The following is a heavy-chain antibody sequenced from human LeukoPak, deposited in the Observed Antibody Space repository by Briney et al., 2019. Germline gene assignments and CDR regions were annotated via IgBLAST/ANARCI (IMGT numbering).Heavy chain of an antibody. CDR2: TSAYNGNT. CDR1: GYTFTNYG. V-gene: IGHV1-18*01. D-gene: IGHD5-12*01. CDR3: ARDLPADSGYETHDY. J-gene: IGHJ4*02. Sequence: ASVKVSCKTSGYTFTNYGISWVRQAPGQGLEWVGWTSAYNGNTDYAQKFQGRVTMTTDSSTSTAYMELRSLRSDDTAVYYCARDLPADSGYETHDYRGQGTLVTVSS.